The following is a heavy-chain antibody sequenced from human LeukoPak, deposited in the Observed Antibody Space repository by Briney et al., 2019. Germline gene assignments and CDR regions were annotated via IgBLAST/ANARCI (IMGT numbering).Heavy chain of an antibody. CDR2: INPSGGST. CDR3: ARSGGSYYGLIPSWYFDL. J-gene: IGHJ2*01. CDR1: GYTFTSYY. V-gene: IGHV1-46*01. Sequence: ASVKVSCKASGYTFTSYYMHWVRQAPGQGLEWMGIINPSGGSTSYAQKFQGRVTMTRDTSTSTVYMELSSLRSDDTAVYYCARSGGSYYGLIPSWYFDLWGRGTLVTVSS. D-gene: IGHD1-26*01.